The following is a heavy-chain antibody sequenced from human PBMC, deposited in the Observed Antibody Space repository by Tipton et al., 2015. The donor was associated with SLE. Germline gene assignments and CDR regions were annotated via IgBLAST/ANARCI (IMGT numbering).Heavy chain of an antibody. V-gene: IGHV1-69*01. CDR1: GGTFSSYA. CDR2: IIPIFGTA. D-gene: IGHD5-24*01. Sequence: QLVQSGAEVKKPGFSVKVSCKVSGGTFSSYAISWVRQAPGQGLEWLGGIIPIFGTANYAQKFQGRVTITADESTSTAYMELSSLRSEDTAVYYCARDRGWLQLARLFDYWGQGTLVTVSS. CDR3: ARDRGWLQLARLFDY. J-gene: IGHJ4*02.